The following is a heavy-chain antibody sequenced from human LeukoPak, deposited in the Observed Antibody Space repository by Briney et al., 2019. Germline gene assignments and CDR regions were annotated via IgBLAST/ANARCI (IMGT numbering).Heavy chain of an antibody. V-gene: IGHV3-30*03. J-gene: IGHJ4*02. CDR2: ISYDGTNK. D-gene: IGHD4-17*01. Sequence: GGSPRLSCAASGFTFSSYGMHWVRQAPGKGLEWVALISYDGTNKYYGDSVKGRFTISRDNSKNTLYLQMNSLRDEDTAVYYCAIGGRLTTVTTTFDYWGQGTLVTVSS. CDR1: GFTFSSYG. CDR3: AIGGRLTTVTTTFDY.